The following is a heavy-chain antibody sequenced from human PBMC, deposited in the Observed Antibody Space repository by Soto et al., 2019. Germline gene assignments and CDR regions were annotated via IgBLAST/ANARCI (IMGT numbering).Heavy chain of an antibody. D-gene: IGHD3-3*01. J-gene: IGHJ4*02. CDR2: IYYSGST. CDR1: GGSISSSSYY. Sequence: QLQLQESGPGLVKPSETLSLTCTVSGGSISSSSYYWGWIRQPPGKGLEWIGSIYYSGSTYYNPSLKSRVTISVDTFKNQFFLQLSSVTAADTAVYYCARQHDFWSGQLDYWVQGTLVTVSS. CDR3: ARQHDFWSGQLDY. V-gene: IGHV4-39*01.